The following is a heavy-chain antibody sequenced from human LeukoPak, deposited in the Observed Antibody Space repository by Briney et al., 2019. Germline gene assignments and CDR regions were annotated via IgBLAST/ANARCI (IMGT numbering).Heavy chain of an antibody. Sequence: PGGSLRLSCAASGFTFSSYGMHWVRQTPGKGLEWVAFIRYDGSNKYYADSVKGRFTISRDNSKNTLYLQMNSLRAEDTAVYYCAKVSRRSGSYNYPSYYYYYMDVWGKGTTVTISS. D-gene: IGHD1-26*01. J-gene: IGHJ6*03. CDR1: GFTFSSYG. CDR2: IRYDGSNK. CDR3: AKVSRRSGSYNYPSYYYYYMDV. V-gene: IGHV3-30*02.